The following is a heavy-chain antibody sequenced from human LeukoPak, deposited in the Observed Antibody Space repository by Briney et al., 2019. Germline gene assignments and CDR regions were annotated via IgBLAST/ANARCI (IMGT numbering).Heavy chain of an antibody. D-gene: IGHD2-15*01. CDR3: ASRPGYCSGGSCYSPWYFDL. J-gene: IGHJ2*01. Sequence: PSETLSLTCTVSGGSISSYYRSWIRQPPGKGLEWIGYIYTSGSTNYNPSLKSRVTISVDTSKNQFSLKLSSVTAADTAVYYCASRPGYCSGGSCYSPWYFDLWGRGTLVTVSS. V-gene: IGHV4-4*09. CDR1: GGSISSYY. CDR2: IYTSGST.